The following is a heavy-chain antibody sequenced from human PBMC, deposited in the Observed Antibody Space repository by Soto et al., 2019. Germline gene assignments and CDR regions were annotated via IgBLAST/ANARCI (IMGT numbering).Heavy chain of an antibody. D-gene: IGHD6-13*01. CDR1: GYSFTSYW. CDR2: IYPGDSDT. Sequence: GESLKISCKGSGYSFTSYWIGWVRQMPGKGLEWMGIIYPGDSDTRYSPSFQGQVTISADKSISTAYLQWSSLKASDTAMYYCARQDTYSSSWYGSDAFDIWGQGTMVTVSS. CDR3: ARQDTYSSSWYGSDAFDI. V-gene: IGHV5-51*01. J-gene: IGHJ3*02.